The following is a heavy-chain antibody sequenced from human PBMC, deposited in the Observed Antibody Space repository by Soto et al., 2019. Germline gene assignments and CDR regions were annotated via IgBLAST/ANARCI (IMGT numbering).Heavy chain of an antibody. Sequence: QVQLVQSGAEVKKPGASVKVSCKASGYTFTSFGVTCVRQAPGQGLEWMGWITAYNGNTNYAQKLQGRVTMTTDTSTSRAYMELRSLRSDDTAVYYCARVHMGSSGWYWSDYWGQGTLVTVSS. CDR3: ARVHMGSSGWYWSDY. D-gene: IGHD6-19*01. CDR2: ITAYNGNT. V-gene: IGHV1-18*01. J-gene: IGHJ4*02. CDR1: GYTFTSFG.